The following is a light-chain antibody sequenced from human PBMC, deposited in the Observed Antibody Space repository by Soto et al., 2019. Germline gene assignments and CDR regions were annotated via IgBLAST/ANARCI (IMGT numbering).Light chain of an antibody. J-gene: IGLJ3*02. CDR1: SCSIASNY. V-gene: IGLV6-57*01. CDR3: QSYDATNQV. Sequence: NFMLTQPHSVSESPGKTVIISCTRSSCSIASNYVQWYPQRPGSSPTTVIYEDNQRPSGVPDRFSGSIDSSSNSASLTISGLETEDEADYFCQSYDATNQVFGGGTKLTVL. CDR2: EDN.